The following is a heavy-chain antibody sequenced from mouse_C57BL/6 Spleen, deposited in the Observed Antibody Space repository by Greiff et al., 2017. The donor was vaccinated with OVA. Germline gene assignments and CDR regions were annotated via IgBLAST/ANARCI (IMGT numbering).Heavy chain of an antibody. CDR3: ARAYYSQYYFDY. CDR2: INPGSGGT. J-gene: IGHJ2*01. D-gene: IGHD2-12*01. V-gene: IGHV1-54*01. Sequence: QVQLQQSGAELVRPGTSVKVSCKASGYAFTNYLIEWVKQRPGQGLEWIGVINPGSGGTNYNEKFKGKATLTADKSSSTAYMQLSSLTSEVSAVYFCARAYYSQYYFDYWGQGTTLTVSS. CDR1: GYAFTNYL.